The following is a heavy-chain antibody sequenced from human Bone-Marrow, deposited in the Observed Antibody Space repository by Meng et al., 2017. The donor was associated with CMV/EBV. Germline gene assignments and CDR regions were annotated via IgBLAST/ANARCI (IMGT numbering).Heavy chain of an antibody. Sequence: SETLSLTCTVSGYSISSGYYWSWIRQPPGKGLEWIGYIYYSGSTNYNPSLKSRVTISVDTSKNQFSLKLSSVTAADTAVYYCARDEGQLGGKDVWDQRTTVTVSS. CDR1: GYSISSGYY. V-gene: IGHV4-61*01. CDR2: IYYSGST. D-gene: IGHD6-6*01. J-gene: IGHJ6*02. CDR3: ARDEGQLGGKDV.